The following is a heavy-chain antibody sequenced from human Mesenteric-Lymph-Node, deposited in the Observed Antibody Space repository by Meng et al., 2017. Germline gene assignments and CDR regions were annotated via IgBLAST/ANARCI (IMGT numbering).Heavy chain of an antibody. CDR3: ARNVPGTSAYYD. V-gene: IGHV4-28*01. CDR1: GYSISSTNW. J-gene: IGHJ4*02. D-gene: IGHD3-22*01. Sequence: VHRLESRPGLVKPSDPLSLTCAVSGYSISSTNWWGWIRQPPGKGLEWIGYIYYSGGTSYNPSLKSRVAMSVDTSKNQFSLNLNSVTAVDTAVYYCARNVPGTSAYYDWGQGTLVTVSS. CDR2: IYYSGGT.